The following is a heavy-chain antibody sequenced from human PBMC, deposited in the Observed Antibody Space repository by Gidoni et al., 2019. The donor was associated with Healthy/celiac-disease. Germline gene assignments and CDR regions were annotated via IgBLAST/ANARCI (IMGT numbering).Heavy chain of an antibody. V-gene: IGHV1-69*01. Sequence: QVQLVQSGAEVKNVSCRDSVGTFRSNAISWVRQAPGQGREWMGGIIPILETATYAQKFQGRVTITADESTSRANMELSSLRSEETAVYYCARADTAMLGSGFDYWGQGNLVTVSS. CDR3: ARADTAMLGSGFDY. CDR1: VGTFRSNA. J-gene: IGHJ4*02. CDR2: IIPILETA. D-gene: IGHD5-18*01.